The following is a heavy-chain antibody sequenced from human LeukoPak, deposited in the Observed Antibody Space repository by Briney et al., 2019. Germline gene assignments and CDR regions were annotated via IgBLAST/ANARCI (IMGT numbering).Heavy chain of an antibody. V-gene: IGHV1-18*01. D-gene: IGHD6-19*01. CDR1: GYTFTTFG. CDR3: ARDSPFLVPGTGDAFDV. Sequence: EASVKVSCKASGYTFTTFGISWARQAPGQGLEWMGWISAYHGKTNFAQRFQGRLTLTTEASTSTAYMELRSLRSDDTAIYYCARDSPFLVPGTGDAFDVWGQGTMVSVSS. J-gene: IGHJ3*01. CDR2: ISAYHGKT.